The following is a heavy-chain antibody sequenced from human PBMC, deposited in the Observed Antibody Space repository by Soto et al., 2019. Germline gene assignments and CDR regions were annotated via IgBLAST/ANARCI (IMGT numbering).Heavy chain of an antibody. CDR3: ARVRVSSYTWFDP. CDR2: INSDGSST. D-gene: IGHD6-13*01. CDR1: GFTFSSYW. J-gene: IGHJ5*02. V-gene: IGHV3-74*01. Sequence: GGSLRLSCAASGFTFSSYWMHWVRQAPGKGLEWVSRINSDGSSTSYADSVKGRFTISRDNAKNTLYVQMNSLRAEDTAVYYCARVRVSSYTWFDPWGQGTLVTVSS.